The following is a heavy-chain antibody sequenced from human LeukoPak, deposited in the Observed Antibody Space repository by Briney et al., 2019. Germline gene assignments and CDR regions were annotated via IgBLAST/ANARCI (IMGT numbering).Heavy chain of an antibody. V-gene: IGHV3-74*01. CDR3: ATVSEY. Sequence: SVGSLRLSCAASGFTFNYFWMRWGRQVPGKGLLWGSGINNDGIATYYAGSVKGRFTISIDNAKNTVYLRMNGLRAEDTTVYDCATVSEYWGQGTLVSVSS. CDR1: GFTFNYFW. CDR2: INNDGIAT. J-gene: IGHJ4*02.